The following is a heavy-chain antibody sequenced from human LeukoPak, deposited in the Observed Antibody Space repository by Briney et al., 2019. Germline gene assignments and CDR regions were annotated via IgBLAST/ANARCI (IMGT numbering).Heavy chain of an antibody. Sequence: PGGSLRLSCAASGFTFSSYSMNWVRQAPGKGLEWVSSISSSSDYIYYADSVKGRFTTSRDNAKNSLYVQMNSLRAEDTAVYYCARGSGSGSYYPRFDYWGQGTLVTVSS. D-gene: IGHD3-10*01. J-gene: IGHJ4*02. CDR3: ARGSGSGSYYPRFDY. V-gene: IGHV3-21*01. CDR1: GFTFSSYS. CDR2: ISSSSDYI.